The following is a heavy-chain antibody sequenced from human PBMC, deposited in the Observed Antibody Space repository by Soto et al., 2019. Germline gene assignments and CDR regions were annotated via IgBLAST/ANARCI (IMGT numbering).Heavy chain of an antibody. CDR1: GFTFSSFW. V-gene: IGHV3-74*01. J-gene: IGHJ3*02. Sequence: PGGSLRLSCAASGFTFSSFWMHWVRQAPGKGLVWVSRINSDGSGASYADFVEGRFTISRDNAKNTVYFQMNSLREEDTAAYYCIRDYGEAGSTNAFDIWGQGTMVTVSS. CDR2: INSDGSGA. CDR3: IRDYGEAGSTNAFDI. D-gene: IGHD3-10*01.